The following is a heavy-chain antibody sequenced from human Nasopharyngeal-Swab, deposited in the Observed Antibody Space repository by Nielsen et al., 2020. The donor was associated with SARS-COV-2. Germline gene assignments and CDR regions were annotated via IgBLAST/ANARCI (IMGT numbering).Heavy chain of an antibody. J-gene: IGHJ2*01. CDR2: ISAYNGNT. CDR3: ARDRAWYFDL. D-gene: IGHD3-10*01. Sequence: ASVKVSCKASGYTFTSYGISWVRQAPGQGLEWMGWISAYNGNTNYAQKFQGRVTMTRDTSTSTVYMELSSLRSEDTAVYYCARDRAWYFDLWGRGTLVTVSS. V-gene: IGHV1-18*01. CDR1: GYTFTSYG.